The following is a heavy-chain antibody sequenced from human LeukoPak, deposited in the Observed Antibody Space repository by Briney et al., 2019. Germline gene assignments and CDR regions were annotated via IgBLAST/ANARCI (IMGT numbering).Heavy chain of an antibody. CDR3: ARGDFGWFDP. CDR1: GFIFSNYW. Sequence: GGSLRLSCAASGFIFSNYWMSWVRQAPGKGLEWVANIRQDGNEMYYVDSVKGRFTISRGNARNSLYLQMNSLRVEDTAVYYCARGDFGWFDPWGQGTLVTVSS. D-gene: IGHD3-10*01. J-gene: IGHJ5*02. CDR2: IRQDGNEM. V-gene: IGHV3-7*01.